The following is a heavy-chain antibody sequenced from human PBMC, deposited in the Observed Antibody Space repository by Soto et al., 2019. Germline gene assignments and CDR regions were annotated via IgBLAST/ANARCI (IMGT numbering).Heavy chain of an antibody. CDR2: ISSSGSTI. CDR3: ARVFRQLGYRYGDVYFDY. Sequence: GGSLRLSCAASGFAFSDYYMSWIRQAPGKGLEWVSYISSSGSTIYYADSVKGRFTISRDNAKNSLYLQMNSLRAEDTAVYYFARVFRQLGYRYGDVYFDYWGQGTLVTVSS. V-gene: IGHV3-11*01. D-gene: IGHD4-17*01. CDR1: GFAFSDYY. J-gene: IGHJ4*02.